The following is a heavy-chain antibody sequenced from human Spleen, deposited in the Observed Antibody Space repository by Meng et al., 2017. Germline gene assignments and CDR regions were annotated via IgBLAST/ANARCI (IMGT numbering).Heavy chain of an antibody. D-gene: IGHD6-13*01. Sequence: SETSLTCTVSGGSISSYYWSWIRQPPGKGLEWIGYIYYSGSTNYNPSLKSRVTISVDTSKNQFSLKLSSVTAADTAVYYCARTDRYSSTWSDYWGQGTLVTVSS. J-gene: IGHJ4*02. CDR3: ARTDRYSSTWSDY. V-gene: IGHV4-59*01. CDR1: GGSISSYY. CDR2: IYYSGST.